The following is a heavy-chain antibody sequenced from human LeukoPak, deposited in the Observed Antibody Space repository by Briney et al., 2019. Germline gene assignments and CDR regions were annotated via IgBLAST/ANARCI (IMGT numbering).Heavy chain of an antibody. Sequence: GASVKVSCKASGYAFTRHYMHWVRQAPGQGLEWMGLINPSSSSTTYAQKFQGRVTMTRDMSTNTDYMELSSLRTEDTAVYYCARDNSVGDYAWWFDPWGQGTLVTVSS. J-gene: IGHJ5*02. D-gene: IGHD1-26*01. CDR3: ARDNSVGDYAWWFDP. CDR2: INPSSSST. CDR1: GYAFTRHY. V-gene: IGHV1-46*01.